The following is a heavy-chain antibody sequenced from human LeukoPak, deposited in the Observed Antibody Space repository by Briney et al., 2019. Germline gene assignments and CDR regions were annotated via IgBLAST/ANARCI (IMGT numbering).Heavy chain of an antibody. CDR2: TYYRSKWYN. Sequence: SQTLSLTCAISGDSVSSNSAAWNWIRQSPSRGLEWLGRTYYRSKWYNDYAVSVKSRITINPDTSKNQFSLQLNSVTPEDTAMYYCAREEIGIQLWARNGYYYYTMDVWGQGTTVTVSS. CDR1: GDSVSSNSAA. V-gene: IGHV6-1*01. J-gene: IGHJ6*02. D-gene: IGHD5-18*01. CDR3: AREEIGIQLWARNGYYYYTMDV.